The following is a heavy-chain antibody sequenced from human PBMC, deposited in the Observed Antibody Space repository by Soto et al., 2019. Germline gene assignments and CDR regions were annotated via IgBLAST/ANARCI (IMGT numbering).Heavy chain of an antibody. D-gene: IGHD3-9*01. CDR2: INHSGST. CDR3: ARTFKYRYFVPVQDWFDP. CDR1: GGSFSGYY. V-gene: IGHV4-34*01. J-gene: IGHJ5*02. Sequence: SETLSLTCAVYGGSFSGYYWSWIRQPPGKGLEWIGEINHSGSTNYNPSLKSRVTISVDTSKNQFSLKLSSVTAADMAVYYCARTFKYRYFVPVQDWFDPWGQGTLVTVSS.